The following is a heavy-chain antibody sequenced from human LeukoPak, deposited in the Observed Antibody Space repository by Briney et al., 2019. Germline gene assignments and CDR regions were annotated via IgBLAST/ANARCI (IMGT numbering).Heavy chain of an antibody. Sequence: GGSLRLSCAASGFTFSSYAMHWVRQAPGKGLEWVAVISYDGSNKYYADSVKGRFTISRDNSKNTLYLQMNSLRAEDTAVYYCARDHGDYWGQGTLVTVSS. J-gene: IGHJ4*02. CDR2: ISYDGSNK. V-gene: IGHV3-30-3*01. CDR3: ARDHGDY. CDR1: GFTFSSYA.